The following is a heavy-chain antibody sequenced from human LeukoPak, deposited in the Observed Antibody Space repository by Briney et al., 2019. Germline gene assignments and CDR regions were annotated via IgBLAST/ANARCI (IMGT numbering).Heavy chain of an antibody. V-gene: IGHV3-30*02. J-gene: IGHJ4*02. Sequence: GGSLRLSCAPSGFTFSSYGMHWVRQAPGKGLEWVAFIRNDGSIRYYADSLKGRFTISRDNSKNTLYLQMSSLRVDDTAVYYCAKGRAGMVRGVCDYWGQGTLVTVSS. CDR1: GFTFSSYG. CDR2: IRNDGSIR. CDR3: AKGRAGMVRGVCDY. D-gene: IGHD3-10*01.